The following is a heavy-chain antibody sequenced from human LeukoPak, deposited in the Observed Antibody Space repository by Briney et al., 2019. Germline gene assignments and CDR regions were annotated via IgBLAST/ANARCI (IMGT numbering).Heavy chain of an antibody. D-gene: IGHD6-6*01. J-gene: IGHJ4*02. CDR1: DYTFTSYA. CDR2: IIPIFGTA. CDR3: ARGPGSIAAHLDY. V-gene: IGHV1-69*13. Sequence: ASVKVSCKASDYTFTSYAISWVRQAPGQGLEWMGGIIPIFGTANYAQKFQGRVTITADESTSTAYMELSSLRSEDTAVYYCARGPGSIAAHLDYWGQGTLVTVSS.